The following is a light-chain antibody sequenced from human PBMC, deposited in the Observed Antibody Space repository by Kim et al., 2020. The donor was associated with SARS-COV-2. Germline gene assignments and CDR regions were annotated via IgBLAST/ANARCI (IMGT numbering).Light chain of an antibody. CDR2: DAS. V-gene: IGKV1-33*01. Sequence: DIQMTQSPSSLSASVGDRVTISFQASQDIANYLAWYQQKPGKPPKLLIYDASILETGVPSRLSGSGFGTDFSFTVSSLQPEDFATYSCQQYANVMWTGGKGTKVDIK. J-gene: IGKJ1*01. CDR3: QQYANVMWT. CDR1: QDIANY.